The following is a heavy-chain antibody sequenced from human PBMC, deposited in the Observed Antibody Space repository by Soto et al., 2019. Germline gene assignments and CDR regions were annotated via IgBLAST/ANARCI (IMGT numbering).Heavy chain of an antibody. CDR1: GGSISTYY. V-gene: IGHV4-59*01. CDR3: ARGKIIGP. J-gene: IGHJ5*02. Sequence: SETLSLTCTVSGGSISTYYCTWIRQPPGKGLEWIGYVHYSGTTNYNPSLKSRVTMSVDTSKNQFSLKLRSVTAADTAVYYSARGKIIGPWGQGTLVTVSP. CDR2: VHYSGTT. D-gene: IGHD3-3*01.